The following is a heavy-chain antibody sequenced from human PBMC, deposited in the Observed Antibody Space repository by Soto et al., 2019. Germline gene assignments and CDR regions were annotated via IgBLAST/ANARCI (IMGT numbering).Heavy chain of an antibody. CDR1: GFTFSSYA. CDR2: ISGSGGST. Sequence: GGSLRLSCAASGFTFSSYAMSWVRQAPGKGLEWVSAISGSGGSTYYADSVKGRFTISRDNSKNTLYLQMNSLRAEDTAVYYCAKDIIPHDSSGHDAFDIWGQGTMVTVSS. J-gene: IGHJ3*02. D-gene: IGHD3-22*01. CDR3: AKDIIPHDSSGHDAFDI. V-gene: IGHV3-23*01.